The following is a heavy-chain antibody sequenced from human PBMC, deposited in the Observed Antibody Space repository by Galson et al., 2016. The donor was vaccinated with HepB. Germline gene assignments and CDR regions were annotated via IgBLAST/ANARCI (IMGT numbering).Heavy chain of an antibody. D-gene: IGHD4-17*01. J-gene: IGHJ2*01. V-gene: IGHV3-21*01. CDR1: GFSFSSYS. Sequence: SLRLSCAASGFSFSSYSMNWVRQAPGKGLEWVSSISSSSTYIYYADSLKGRFTISRDNSKKSLYLQMNSLRAEDTAVYYCARVSYGDYGVDWYFDLWGRGTLVTVSS. CDR3: ARVSYGDYGVDWYFDL. CDR2: ISSSSTYI.